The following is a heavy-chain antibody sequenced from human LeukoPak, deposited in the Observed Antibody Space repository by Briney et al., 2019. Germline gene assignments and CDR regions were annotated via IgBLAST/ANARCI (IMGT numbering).Heavy chain of an antibody. D-gene: IGHD5-18*01. V-gene: IGHV4-39*01. CDR1: GGSISSSTYY. CDR3: ARHRIQLWSSPGLSFDY. J-gene: IGHJ4*02. Sequence: SETLSLTCTVSGGSISSSTYYWGWIRQPPGRGLDWIGSIYYSGSTYYNPSLKSRVTISVDTSKNQFSLKLSSVTAADTAVYYCARHRIQLWSSPGLSFDYWGQGTLVTVSS. CDR2: IYYSGST.